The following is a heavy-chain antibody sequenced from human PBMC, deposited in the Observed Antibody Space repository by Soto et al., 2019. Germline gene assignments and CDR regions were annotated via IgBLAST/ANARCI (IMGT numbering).Heavy chain of an antibody. V-gene: IGHV3-15*01. D-gene: IGHD5-18*01. Sequence: GGSLRLSCAASGFTFSNAWMSWVRQAPGKGLEWVGRIKSKTDGGTTDYAAPVKGRFTISRDDSKNTLYLQMNSLKTEDTAVYYCTMPTAMVTAFDYWGQGTLVTVSS. CDR3: TMPTAMVTAFDY. CDR1: GFTFSNAW. CDR2: IKSKTDGGTT. J-gene: IGHJ4*02.